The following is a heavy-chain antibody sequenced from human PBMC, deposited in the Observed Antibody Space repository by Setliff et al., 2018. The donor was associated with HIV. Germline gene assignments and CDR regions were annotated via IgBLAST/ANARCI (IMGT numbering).Heavy chain of an antibody. J-gene: IGHJ3*01. CDR1: GYIFTDYY. CDR3: VRVGRSGYYYDAFDF. D-gene: IGHD3-22*01. V-gene: IGHV1-2*06. Sequence: ASVKVSCKASGYIFTDYYMHWVRQAPGQELGWMGRINPNSGGTNYAQKLQGRVTMATDTSTSTAYMELRSLRSDDSAMYYCVRVGRSGYYYDAFDFWGQGTTVTVSS. CDR2: INPNSGGT.